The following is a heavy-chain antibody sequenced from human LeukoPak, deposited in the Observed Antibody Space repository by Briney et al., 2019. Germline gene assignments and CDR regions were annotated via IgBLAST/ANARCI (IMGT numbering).Heavy chain of an antibody. D-gene: IGHD2-2*01. CDR3: ARASGSYCSSTSCNDAFDI. V-gene: IGHV1-18*01. CDR1: GYTFSSYG. J-gene: IGHJ3*02. Sequence: GASVKVCCKASGYTFSSYGITWVRQAPGQGLEWMGWISAYNGNTNYAQNLQGRVTMTTDTSTSTAYLELKSLSSDDTAVYYCARASGSYCSSTSCNDAFDIWGQGTMVTVSS. CDR2: ISAYNGNT.